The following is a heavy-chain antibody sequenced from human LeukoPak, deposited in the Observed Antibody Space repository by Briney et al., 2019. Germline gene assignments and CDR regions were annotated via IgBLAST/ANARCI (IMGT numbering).Heavy chain of an antibody. D-gene: IGHD6-6*01. CDR3: ARPNHSSSSLDY. CDR1: GGSISSSTYY. J-gene: IGHJ4*02. CDR2: IYYSGSI. V-gene: IGHV4-39*02. Sequence: TSQTLSLTCTVSGGSISSSTYYCGWLRQPPGKGLEWFGSIYYSGSIYYNPSLKSRVTISVDTSKNHFSLKLSSVTAADTAVYYCARPNHSSSSLDYWGQGTLVTVSS.